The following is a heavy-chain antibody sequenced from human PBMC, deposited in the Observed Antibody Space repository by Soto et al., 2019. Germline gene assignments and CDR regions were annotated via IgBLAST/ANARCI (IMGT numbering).Heavy chain of an antibody. V-gene: IGHV4-59*01. CDR2: IYYSGST. D-gene: IGHD4-17*01. Sequence: SETLSLTCTVSGGSISSYYWSWIRQPPGKGLEWIGYIYYSGSTNYNPSLKSRVTISVDTSKNQFSLKLSSVTAADTAVYYCARSYGGNHYWYFDLWGRGTLVTVSS. J-gene: IGHJ2*01. CDR1: GGSISSYY. CDR3: ARSYGGNHYWYFDL.